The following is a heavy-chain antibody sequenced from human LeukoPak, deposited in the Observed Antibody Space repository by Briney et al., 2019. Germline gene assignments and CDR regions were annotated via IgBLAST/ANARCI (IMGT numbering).Heavy chain of an antibody. D-gene: IGHD3-16*01. CDR3: AFGRGSY. J-gene: IGHJ4*02. CDR2: IYQSGST. CDR1: GGSINDYS. Sequence: SETLSLTCTVSGGSINDYSWSWIRQPPGKGLEWIGSIYQSGSTYYNPSLKSRVTISVDTSKNQFSLKLSSVTAADTAVYYCAFGRGSYWGQGTLVTVSS. V-gene: IGHV4-59*01.